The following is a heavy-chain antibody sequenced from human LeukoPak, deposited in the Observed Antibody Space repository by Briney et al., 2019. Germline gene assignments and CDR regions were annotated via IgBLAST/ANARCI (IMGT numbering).Heavy chain of an antibody. CDR3: ARSLTPTVWTDY. D-gene: IGHD4-17*01. V-gene: IGHV1-46*01. Sequence: ASVKVSCKASGGTFSSYAISWVRQAPGQGLEWMGIINPSGGSTSYAQKFQGRVTMTRDTSTSTVYMELSSLRSEDTAVYYCARSLTPTVWTDYWGQGTLVTVSS. CDR2: INPSGGST. J-gene: IGHJ4*02. CDR1: GGTFSSYA.